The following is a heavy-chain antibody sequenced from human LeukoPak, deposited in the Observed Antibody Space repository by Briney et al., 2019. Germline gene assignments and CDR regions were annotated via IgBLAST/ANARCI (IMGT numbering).Heavy chain of an antibody. V-gene: IGHV1-2*02. CDR1: GYTFTGYY. CDR3: AQERLDSGYGY. Sequence: ASVKVSCTASGYTFTGYYMHWVRQAPGQGLEWMGWINPNSGGTKYAQKFQGRVAMTRDTSISTAYMELSRLRSDDTAVYYCAQERLDSGYGYWGQGTLVTVSS. CDR2: INPNSGGT. J-gene: IGHJ4*02. D-gene: IGHD5-12*01.